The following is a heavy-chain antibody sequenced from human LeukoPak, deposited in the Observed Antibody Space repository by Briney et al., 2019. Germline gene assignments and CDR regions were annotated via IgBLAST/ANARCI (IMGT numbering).Heavy chain of an antibody. J-gene: IGHJ4*02. V-gene: IGHV3-21*01. D-gene: IGHD3-10*01. Sequence: GGSLRLSCAASGFTFSSYSMNWARQAPGKGLEWVSSISSSSSYIYYADSVKGRFTISRDNAKNSLYLQMNSPRAEDTAVYYCATVGYYGSGSSPDFDYWGQGTLVTVSS. CDR1: GFTFSSYS. CDR3: ATVGYYGSGSSPDFDY. CDR2: ISSSSSYI.